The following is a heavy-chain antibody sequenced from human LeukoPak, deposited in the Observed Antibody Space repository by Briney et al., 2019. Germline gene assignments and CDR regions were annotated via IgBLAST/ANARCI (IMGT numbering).Heavy chain of an antibody. V-gene: IGHV3-30*02. Sequence: GGSLRLSCAAFGFTFSSYGMHWVRQAPGKGLEWVAFIRYDGSNKYYADSVKGRFTISRDNSKNTLYLQMNSLRAEDTAVYYCAKDLEDYGDYDAFDIWGQGTMVTVSS. CDR2: IRYDGSNK. D-gene: IGHD4-17*01. J-gene: IGHJ3*02. CDR1: GFTFSSYG. CDR3: AKDLEDYGDYDAFDI.